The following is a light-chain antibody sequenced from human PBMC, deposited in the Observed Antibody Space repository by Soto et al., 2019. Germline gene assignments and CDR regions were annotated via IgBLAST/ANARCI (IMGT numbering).Light chain of an antibody. Sequence: QSVLTQPASVSGSPGQSITIYCTGTSGDVGGYKFVSWYQQHPGKAPKLMIYEVSNRPSGVSSRFSGSKSGTSASLAISGLRSEDEADYYCATWDDRLRAYVIGAGTKVTVL. CDR2: EVS. V-gene: IGLV2-14*01. CDR3: ATWDDRLRAYV. J-gene: IGLJ1*01. CDR1: SGDVGGYKF.